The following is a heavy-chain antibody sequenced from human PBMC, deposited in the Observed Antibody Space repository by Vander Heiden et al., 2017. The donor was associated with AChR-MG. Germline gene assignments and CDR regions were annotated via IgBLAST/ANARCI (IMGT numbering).Heavy chain of an antibody. CDR2: ISYDGSNK. CDR3: ARNAGPTYYYYMDV. V-gene: IGHV3-30-3*01. J-gene: IGHJ6*03. CDR1: GLPFSSYA. D-gene: IGHD6-13*01. Sequence: QVQLVESGGGLVQPGRPLRLSCSPPGLPFSSYAMHWVRQAPGKGLEWVAVISYDGSNKYYADSVKGRFTISRDNSKNTLYLQMNSLRAEDTAVYYCARNAGPTYYYYMDVWGKGTTVTVSS.